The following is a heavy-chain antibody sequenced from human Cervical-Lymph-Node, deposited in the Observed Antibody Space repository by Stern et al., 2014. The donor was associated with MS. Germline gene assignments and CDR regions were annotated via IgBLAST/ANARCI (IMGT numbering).Heavy chain of an antibody. CDR3: AHRTAGPFDY. Sequence: QITLRESGPALVKPTQTLTLTCTFSGFSLSTSGLGVGWIRQPPGEALALLAYIYWDDQKRYSPSLNSRLTITKDTSKNQVVLTLTNVDPVDTATYYCAHRTAGPFDYWGQGTLVTVSS. CDR1: GFSLSTSGLG. V-gene: IGHV2-5*02. J-gene: IGHJ4*02. CDR2: IYWDDQK.